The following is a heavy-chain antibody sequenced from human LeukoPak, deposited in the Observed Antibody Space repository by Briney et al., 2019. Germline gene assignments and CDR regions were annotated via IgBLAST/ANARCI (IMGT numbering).Heavy chain of an antibody. CDR2: ISYDGSNK. D-gene: IGHD2-21*01. J-gene: IGHJ4*02. V-gene: IGHV3-30*03. CDR1: GSSFTRRA. Sequence: GGSLRLSCAASGSSFTRRAMHWVRQAPGKGLEWVAIISYDGSNKYYADSVKGRFTISRDNSKNTLYLQMNSLRVEDTAIYYCARGLCGGDCYDYWGQGTLVTVSS. CDR3: ARGLCGGDCYDY.